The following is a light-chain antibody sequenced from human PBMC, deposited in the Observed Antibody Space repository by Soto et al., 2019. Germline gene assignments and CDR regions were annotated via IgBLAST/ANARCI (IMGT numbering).Light chain of an antibody. J-gene: IGKJ5*01. CDR3: QQYYSRPIT. Sequence: DIQMTRSPGSLLSSLLDVVTIPCQATQDININLNWYQQKPGKAPNLLIYDASNWEIGVPSRFSGSGSGTHFTFTISSLQTEDIGTYYCQQYYSRPITFGRGTRLEIK. V-gene: IGKV1-33*01. CDR1: QDININ. CDR2: DAS.